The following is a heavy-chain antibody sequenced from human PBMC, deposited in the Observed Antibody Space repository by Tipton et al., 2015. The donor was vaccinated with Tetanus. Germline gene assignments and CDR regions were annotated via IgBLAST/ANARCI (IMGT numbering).Heavy chain of an antibody. J-gene: IGHJ4*02. Sequence: TLSLTCTVSGGSISRGNYYWSWIRQHPGKGLEWIGYIHYSGHTYYRPALKSRVTMSVDLSKNQFSLNLTSVTAADTAVYYCAREGGDFPRYFDYWGQGTLVTVSS. CDR2: IHYSGHT. V-gene: IGHV4-31*03. CDR1: GGSISRGNYY. CDR3: AREGGDFPRYFDY. D-gene: IGHD2-21*02.